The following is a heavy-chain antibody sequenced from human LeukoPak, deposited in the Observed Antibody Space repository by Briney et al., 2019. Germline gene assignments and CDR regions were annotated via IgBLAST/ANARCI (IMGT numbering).Heavy chain of an antibody. CDR1: GFTFSSYA. CDR2: ISSSGSTI. Sequence: GGSLRLSCAASGFTFSSYAMSWVRQAPGKGLEWVSYISSSGSTIYYADSVKGRFTISRDNAKNSLYLQMNSLRAEDTAVYYCARRYFWSGYYTDYYYYYMDVWGKGTTVTVSS. J-gene: IGHJ6*03. V-gene: IGHV3-48*04. CDR3: ARRYFWSGYYTDYYYYYMDV. D-gene: IGHD3-3*01.